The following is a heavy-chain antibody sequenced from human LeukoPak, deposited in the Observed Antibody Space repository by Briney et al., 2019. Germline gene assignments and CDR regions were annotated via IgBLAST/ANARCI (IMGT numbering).Heavy chain of an antibody. D-gene: IGHD3-22*01. CDR3: AKDVIYCYSSAYYSLDY. CDR1: GFTFSSYG. Sequence: GGSLRLSCSASGFTFSSYGMHWVRQAPGKGLEWVAVISFDGSNKYYADSVKGRFTISRDNSKNTLYLQMNSLRAEDTAVYYCAKDVIYCYSSAYYSLDYWGQGTLVTVSS. V-gene: IGHV3-30*18. CDR2: ISFDGSNK. J-gene: IGHJ4*02.